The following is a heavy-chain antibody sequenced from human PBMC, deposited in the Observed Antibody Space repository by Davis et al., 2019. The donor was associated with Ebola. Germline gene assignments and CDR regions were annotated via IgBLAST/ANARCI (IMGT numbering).Heavy chain of an antibody. CDR1: GFIFSDAW. J-gene: IGHJ3*02. CDR2: ISGSGGST. Sequence: PGGSLRLSCAASGFIFSDAWMSWVRQAPGKGLEWVSAISGSGGSTYYADSVKGRFTISRDNSKNTLYLQMNSLRAEDTAVYYCAKGVPIWFGELLYLGEDAFDIWGQGTMVTVSS. V-gene: IGHV3-23*01. CDR3: AKGVPIWFGELLYLGEDAFDI. D-gene: IGHD3-10*01.